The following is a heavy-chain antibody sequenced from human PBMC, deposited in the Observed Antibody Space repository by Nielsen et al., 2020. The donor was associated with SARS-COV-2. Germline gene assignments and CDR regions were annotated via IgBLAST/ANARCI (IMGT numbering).Heavy chain of an antibody. CDR1: GYTFTSYG. CDR2: INPNSGGT. J-gene: IGHJ4*02. V-gene: IGHV1-2*06. Sequence: ASVKVSCKASGYTFTSYGISWVRQAPGQGLEWMGRINPNSGGTNFAQNFQGRVTMTRDTSISTAYMELYRLTSDDTAVYFCAKGRGYSNPPTDWGQGTLVTVSS. CDR3: AKGRGYSNPPTD. D-gene: IGHD5-18*01.